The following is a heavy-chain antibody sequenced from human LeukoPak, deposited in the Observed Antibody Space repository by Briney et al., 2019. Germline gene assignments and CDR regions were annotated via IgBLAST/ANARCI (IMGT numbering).Heavy chain of an antibody. V-gene: IGHV1-2*06. CDR2: INPNTGAA. CDR1: GYTFTGYY. Sequence: ASVKVSCKTSGYTFTGYYIHWVRQAPGQGLEWMGRINPNTGAANYAQKFQGRVTMTRDTSISTVYMALSRLFPGDTAVYYCAREQGVASWFDPWGQGTLVTVSS. CDR3: AREQGVASWFDP. D-gene: IGHD2-8*01. J-gene: IGHJ5*02.